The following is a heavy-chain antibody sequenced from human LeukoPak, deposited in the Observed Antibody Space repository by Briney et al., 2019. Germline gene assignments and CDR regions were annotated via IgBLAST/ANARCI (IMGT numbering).Heavy chain of an antibody. CDR1: GYTFTSYD. V-gene: IGHV1-8*01. J-gene: IGHJ5*02. CDR2: MNPNSGNT. D-gene: IGHD2-2*02. Sequence: AASVKASCKASGYTFTSYDINWVRQATGQGLEWMGWMNPNSGNTGYAQKFQGRVTMTRNTSISTAYMELSSLRSEDTAVYYCARGAPFYCRSTSCYTPNWFDPWGQGTLVTVSS. CDR3: ARGAPFYCRSTSCYTPNWFDP.